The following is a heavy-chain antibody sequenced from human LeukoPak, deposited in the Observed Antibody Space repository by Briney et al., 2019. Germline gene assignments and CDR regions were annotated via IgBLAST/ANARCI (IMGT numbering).Heavy chain of an antibody. CDR3: ARDHGIAAAGTKSYYYYYMDV. CDR1: GGSISSYY. V-gene: IGHV4-4*07. D-gene: IGHD6-13*01. Sequence: SETLSLTSTVSGGSISSYYWSWIRQPAGKGLEWIGRIYTSGSTNYNPSLKSRVTMSVDTSKNQFSLKLSSVTAADTAVYYCARDHGIAAAGTKSYYYYYMDVWGKGTTVTVSS. J-gene: IGHJ6*03. CDR2: IYTSGST.